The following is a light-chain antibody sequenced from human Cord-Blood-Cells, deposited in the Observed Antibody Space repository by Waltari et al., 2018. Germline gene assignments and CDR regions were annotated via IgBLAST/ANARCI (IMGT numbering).Light chain of an antibody. CDR3: QQYNNWPPFT. CDR2: SAS. Sequence: EIVMTQSPATMSVSPGERATLSCRASQSVSSNLAWYQQKPGQAPRLLIYSASTSATGIPARFSGSGSGTEFTLTISSLQSEDFAVYYCQQYNNWPPFTFGPGTKVDIK. V-gene: IGKV3-15*01. CDR1: QSVSSN. J-gene: IGKJ3*01.